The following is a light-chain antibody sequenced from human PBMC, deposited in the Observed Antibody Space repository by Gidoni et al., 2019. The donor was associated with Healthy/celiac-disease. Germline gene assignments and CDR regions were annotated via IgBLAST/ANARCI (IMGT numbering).Light chain of an antibody. CDR2: KAS. CDR1: QRISSW. V-gene: IGKV1-5*03. J-gene: IGKJ3*01. CDR3: QQYNSFVT. Sequence: DIQMTQSPSTLSASVGDRVTITCRASQRISSWLAWYQQKPGKAPKLLIYKASSLESGVPSRFSGSGSGTEFTLTISSLQPDDFATYYCQQYNSFVTFGPGTKVDIK.